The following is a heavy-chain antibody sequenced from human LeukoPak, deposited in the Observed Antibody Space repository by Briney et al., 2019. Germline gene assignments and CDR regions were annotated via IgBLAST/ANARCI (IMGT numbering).Heavy chain of an antibody. CDR1: GYSISSGYY. CDR3: ARARDSSSDY. CDR2: IYHSGST. J-gene: IGHJ4*02. Sequence: SETLSLTCTVSGYSISSGYYWGWIRQPPGKGLEWIGSIYHSGSTYYNPSLKTRVTISVVTSKNQFSLKLSSVTAADTAVYYCARARDSSSDYWGQGTLVTVSS. D-gene: IGHD6-6*01. V-gene: IGHV4-38-2*02.